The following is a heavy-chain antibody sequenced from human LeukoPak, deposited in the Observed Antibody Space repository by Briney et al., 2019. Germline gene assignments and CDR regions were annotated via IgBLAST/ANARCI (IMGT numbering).Heavy chain of an antibody. Sequence: PGGSLRLSCAASGFTFSSYAMHWVRQAPGKGLEWVAVISYDGSNKYYADSVKGRFTISRDNSKNTLYLQMNSLRAGDTAVYYCAKEGYYYDSSGSYYFDYWGQGTLVTVSS. CDR3: AKEGYYYDSSGSYYFDY. V-gene: IGHV3-30*04. D-gene: IGHD3-22*01. CDR2: ISYDGSNK. J-gene: IGHJ4*02. CDR1: GFTFSSYA.